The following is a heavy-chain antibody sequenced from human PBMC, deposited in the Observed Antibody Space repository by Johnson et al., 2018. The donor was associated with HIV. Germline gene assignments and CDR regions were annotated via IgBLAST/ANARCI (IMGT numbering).Heavy chain of an antibody. CDR3: AREQWADAFDI. Sequence: VQLVESGGGLVKPGGSLRLSCAASGFTFSSYWMNWVRQAPGKGLEWVANIKQDGSEKYYVDSVKGRFTISRDNAKNSLYLQMNSLRAEDTAVYYCAREQWADAFDIWGQGTMVTVSS. D-gene: IGHD6-19*01. J-gene: IGHJ3*02. V-gene: IGHV3-7*01. CDR1: GFTFSSYW. CDR2: IKQDGSEK.